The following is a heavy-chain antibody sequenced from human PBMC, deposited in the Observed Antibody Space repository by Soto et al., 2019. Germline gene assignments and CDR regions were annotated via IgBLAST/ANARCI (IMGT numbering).Heavy chain of an antibody. CDR1: GFTLRNYG. CDR3: ATDLGYCSGGSCYYFDY. V-gene: IGHV3-23*01. CDR2: ISGSGGST. D-gene: IGHD2-15*01. Sequence: EVQLLDSGEGLVQLGGSLRLSCAASGFTLRNYGMNWVRQAPGKGLEWVSTISGSGGSTYYADSVKGRFTISRDNSKNMLYLQLNSLRAAATAVYYCATDLGYCSGGSCYYFDYWGQGTLVTVSS. J-gene: IGHJ4*02.